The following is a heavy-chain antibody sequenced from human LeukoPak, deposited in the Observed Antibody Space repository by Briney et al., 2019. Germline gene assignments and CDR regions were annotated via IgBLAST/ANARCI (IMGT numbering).Heavy chain of an antibody. D-gene: IGHD1-26*01. CDR2: ISGNSSTI. Sequence: GGSLRLSCAASGFTFSSYCMTWVRQAPGKGLEWVSYISGNSSTIYYADSVKGRFTISRDNAKNSLYLQMNSLRAEDTAVYYCAKGIVGATTFFDYWGQGTLVTVSS. CDR1: GFTFSSYC. CDR3: AKGIVGATTFFDY. V-gene: IGHV3-48*01. J-gene: IGHJ4*02.